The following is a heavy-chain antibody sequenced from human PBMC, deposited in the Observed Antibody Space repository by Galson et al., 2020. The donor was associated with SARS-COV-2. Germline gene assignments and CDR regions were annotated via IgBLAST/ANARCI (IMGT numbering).Heavy chain of an antibody. J-gene: IGHJ6*02. V-gene: IGHV3-30*04. D-gene: IGHD2-2*01. CDR1: GFTFSSYA. Sequence: GESLKISCAASGFTFSSYAMHWVRQAPGKGLEWVAVISYDGSNKYYADSVKGRFTISRDNSKNTLYLQMNSLRAEDTAVYYCARPGYDYYYYYGMDVWGQGTTVTVSS. CDR2: ISYDGSNK. CDR3: ARPGYDYYYYYGMDV.